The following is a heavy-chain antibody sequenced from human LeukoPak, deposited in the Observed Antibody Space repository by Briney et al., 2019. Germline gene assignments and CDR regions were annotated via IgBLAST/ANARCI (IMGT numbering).Heavy chain of an antibody. CDR1: GGTFSSYA. D-gene: IGHD3-10*01. J-gene: IGHJ5*02. V-gene: IGHV1-69*04. Sequence: SVKVSCKASGGTFSSYAISWVRQAPGQGLEWMGRIIPILGIANYAQKFQGRVTITADKSTSTAYMELSSLRSEDTAVYYCATLPGFYYGSGTRRDWFDPWGQGTLVTVSS. CDR3: ATLPGFYYGSGTRRDWFDP. CDR2: IIPILGIA.